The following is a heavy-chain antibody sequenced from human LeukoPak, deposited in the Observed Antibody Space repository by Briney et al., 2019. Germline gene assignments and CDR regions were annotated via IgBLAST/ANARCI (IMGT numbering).Heavy chain of an antibody. J-gene: IGHJ4*02. D-gene: IGHD5-12*01. CDR2: ISSSGSTI. V-gene: IGHV3-11*04. CDR1: GFTFSDYY. Sequence: GGSLRLSCAASGFTFSDYYMSWICQAPGKGLEWVSYISSSGSTIYYADSVKGRFTISRDNAKNSLYLQMNSLRAEDTAVYYCASPYSGYDLVFDYWGQGTLVTVSS. CDR3: ASPYSGYDLVFDY.